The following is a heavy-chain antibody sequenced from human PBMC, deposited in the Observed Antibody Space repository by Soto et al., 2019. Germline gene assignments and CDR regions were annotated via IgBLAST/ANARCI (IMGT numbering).Heavy chain of an antibody. CDR3: ARGRQWLVLDY. Sequence: QVQLQQWGAGLLKPSETLSLTCAVYGGSFSGYYWSWIRQPPGKGLEWIGEINHSGSTNYKPSLKSRVTISVDTSKNQFSLKLSSVTAADTAVYYCARGRQWLVLDYWGQGTLVTVSS. J-gene: IGHJ4*02. CDR2: INHSGST. V-gene: IGHV4-34*01. D-gene: IGHD6-19*01. CDR1: GGSFSGYY.